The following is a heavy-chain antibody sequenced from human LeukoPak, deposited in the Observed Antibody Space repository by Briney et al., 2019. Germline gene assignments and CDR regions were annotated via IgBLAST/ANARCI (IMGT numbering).Heavy chain of an antibody. J-gene: IGHJ6*03. V-gene: IGHV4-39*07. CDR1: GGSISSSSYY. D-gene: IGHD3-10*01. CDR2: IYYSGST. Sequence: PSETLSLTCTVSGGSISSSSYYWGWIRQPPGKGLEWIGTIYYSGSTYYNPSLKSRVTISVDTSKNQFSLKLSSVTAADTAVYYCARGLGEFAPNYYYYYMDVWGKGTTVTISS. CDR3: ARGLGEFAPNYYYYYMDV.